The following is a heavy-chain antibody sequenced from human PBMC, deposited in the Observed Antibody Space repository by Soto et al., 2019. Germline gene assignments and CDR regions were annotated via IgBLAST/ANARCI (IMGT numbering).Heavy chain of an antibody. Sequence: PGGSLRLSCAASGFTFSSYGMHWVRQAPGKGLEWVAVISYDGSNKYYADSVKGRFTISRDNSKNTLYLQMNSLRAEDAAVYYCAKGIYGDHDYWGQGTLVTVSS. J-gene: IGHJ4*02. D-gene: IGHD4-17*01. V-gene: IGHV3-30*18. CDR1: GFTFSSYG. CDR3: AKGIYGDHDY. CDR2: ISYDGSNK.